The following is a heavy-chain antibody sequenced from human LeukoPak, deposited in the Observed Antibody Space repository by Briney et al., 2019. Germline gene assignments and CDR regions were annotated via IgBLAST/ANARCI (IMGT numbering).Heavy chain of an antibody. J-gene: IGHJ4*02. CDR1: GGSISSYY. Sequence: SETLSLTCTVSGGSISSYYWSWIRQSPGKGLKWIGYIYCSGSTNYNPSLKSRVTISVDTSKNQFSLKLGSVTAADTAVYYCARLNFYSNYRRFDYWGQGTLVTVSS. CDR2: IYCSGST. D-gene: IGHD4-11*01. V-gene: IGHV4-59*08. CDR3: ARLNFYSNYRRFDY.